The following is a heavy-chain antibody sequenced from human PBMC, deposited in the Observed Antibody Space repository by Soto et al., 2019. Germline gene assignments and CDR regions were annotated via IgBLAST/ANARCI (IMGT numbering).Heavy chain of an antibody. Sequence: QVHLAESGGGVVQPGTSLRLSCATSGFPFDRYGMHWVRQAPGKGLEWVAAMWYDGSNTYYGESVKGRFLISRDNSKNTVYLEMNSLRVEDTGVYFCAKGRIAVAAGALDSWGPGTRVTVSS. J-gene: IGHJ3*01. CDR2: MWYDGSNT. CDR3: AKGRIAVAAGALDS. CDR1: GFPFDRYG. V-gene: IGHV3-33*03. D-gene: IGHD6-19*01.